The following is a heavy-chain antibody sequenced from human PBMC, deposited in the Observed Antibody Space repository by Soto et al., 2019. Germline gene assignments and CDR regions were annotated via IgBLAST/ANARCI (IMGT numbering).Heavy chain of an antibody. CDR1: GDSFSRFA. CDR2: IIPLFDTP. CDR3: ARGPEYNSGWYYFDY. V-gene: IGHV1-69*12. Sequence: VHLVQSGAEVKKPGSSVTVSCKTSGDSFSRFAVSWVRQAPGQGLEWMGGIIPLFDTPNYAQKFRGRVTITADESTGTAILELSSLTSDDTAISYCARGPEYNSGWYYFDYWGQGTLVSVSS. D-gene: IGHD6-19*01. J-gene: IGHJ4*02.